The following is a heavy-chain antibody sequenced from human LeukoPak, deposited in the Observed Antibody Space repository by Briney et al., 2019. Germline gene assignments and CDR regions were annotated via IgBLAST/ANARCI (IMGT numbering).Heavy chain of an antibody. CDR1: GGSISSDF. J-gene: IGHJ5*01. CDR2: IYFSGST. CDR3: AREAPPLYSGSYSNWFDS. Sequence: SETLSLTCTVSGGSISSDFWSWIRQPPGKGLEWIGYIYFSGSTNYNPSLLSRVTISVDTSKKQFSLKLRSVTAADTAAYYCAREAPPLYSGSYSNWFDSWGQGTLVTVSS. D-gene: IGHD1-26*01. V-gene: IGHV4-59*01.